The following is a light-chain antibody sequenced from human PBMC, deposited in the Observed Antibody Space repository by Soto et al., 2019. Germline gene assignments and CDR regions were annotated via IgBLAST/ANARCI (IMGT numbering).Light chain of an antibody. CDR2: SAS. CDR3: QQYNSYSPT. V-gene: IGKV1-17*01. Sequence: DIQVTQSPSSLSASVGDRVTITWRASQGIRTDLGWYQQKPGKAPKRLIYSASSLQSGVPSRFSGSGSETEFTLTISGLQPGDSATYYCQQYNSYSPTFGQGTKVDIK. J-gene: IGKJ1*01. CDR1: QGIRTD.